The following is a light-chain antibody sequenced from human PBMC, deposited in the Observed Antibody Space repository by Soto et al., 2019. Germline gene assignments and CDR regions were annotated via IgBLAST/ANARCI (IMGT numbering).Light chain of an antibody. J-gene: IGKJ1*01. CDR1: QSIGRW. Sequence: DIQMTQYPSILPASVGDRVPITCRASQSIGRWLAWYQQKPGKAPKLLIYDAYSLESGVPSRFSGSGSGTEFTLTISSLQPDDFATYHCQQYNSFTWTFGQGTKVEIK. CDR3: QQYNSFTWT. CDR2: DAY. V-gene: IGKV1-5*01.